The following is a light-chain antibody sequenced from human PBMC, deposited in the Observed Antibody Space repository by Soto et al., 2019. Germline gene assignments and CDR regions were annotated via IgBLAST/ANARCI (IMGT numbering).Light chain of an antibody. Sequence: DIKMTQSPSSLSASIGDRVTITCRASQSISIYLNWYQQEPGKAPKLLIYAASSLQSGVPSRFRGSVSGTDFTLTISSLQPEDFTTYYCQQSYTPPWTFGQGTKVDIK. CDR3: QQSYTPPWT. J-gene: IGKJ1*01. V-gene: IGKV1-39*01. CDR1: QSISIY. CDR2: AAS.